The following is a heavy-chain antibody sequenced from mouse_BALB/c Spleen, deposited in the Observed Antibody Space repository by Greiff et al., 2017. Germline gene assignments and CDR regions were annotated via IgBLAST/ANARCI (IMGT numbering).Heavy chain of an antibody. CDR3: ARRQLGLLYYAMDY. J-gene: IGHJ4*01. Sequence: VQGVESGGGLVQPGGSLKLSCAASGFTFSSYTMSWVRQTPEKRLEWVAYISNGGGSTYYPDTVKGRFTISRDNAKNTLYLQMSSLKSEDTAMYYCARRQLGLLYYAMDYWGQGTSVTVST. CDR2: ISNGGGST. V-gene: IGHV5-12-2*01. D-gene: IGHD3-2*01. CDR1: GFTFSSYT.